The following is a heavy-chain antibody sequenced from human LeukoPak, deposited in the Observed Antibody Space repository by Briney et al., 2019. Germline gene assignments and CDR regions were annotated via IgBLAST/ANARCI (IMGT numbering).Heavy chain of an antibody. Sequence: PGASVEVSCKASGYTFTSYGISWVRQAPGQGLEWMGWISAYNGNTNYAQKLQGRVTMTTDTSTSTAYMELRSLRSDDTAVYYCARYGGGNQEDAFDIWGQGTMVTVPS. CDR3: ARYGGGNQEDAFDI. D-gene: IGHD2-21*01. J-gene: IGHJ3*02. V-gene: IGHV1-18*01. CDR1: GYTFTSYG. CDR2: ISAYNGNT.